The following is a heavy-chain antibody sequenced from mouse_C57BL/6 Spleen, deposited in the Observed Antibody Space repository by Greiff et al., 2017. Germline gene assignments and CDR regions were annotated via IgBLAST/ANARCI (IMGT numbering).Heavy chain of an antibody. CDR3: AEGDWAGAMDY. V-gene: IGHV1-64*01. CDR2: IHPNSGST. D-gene: IGHD4-1*01. J-gene: IGHJ4*01. CDR1: GFTFTSYW. Sequence: QVQLKQPGAELVKPGASVKLSCKASGFTFTSYWMHWVKQRPGQGLEWIGMIHPNSGSTYYTEKFQCKATLTVDKSSNTAYMQLSSLTSEDSAVYYCAEGDWAGAMDYWGQGTSVTVSS.